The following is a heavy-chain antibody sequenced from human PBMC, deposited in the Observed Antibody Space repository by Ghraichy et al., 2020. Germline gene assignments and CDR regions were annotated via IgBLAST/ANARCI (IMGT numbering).Heavy chain of an antibody. V-gene: IGHV4-59*01. Sequence: SETLSLTCTVSGGSISSYYWSWIRQPPGKGLEWIGYIYYSGSTNYNPSIKSRVTISVDTSKNQFSLKLSSVTAADTAVYYCARGAGRATLDYWVQGTQVADSS. J-gene: IGHJ4*02. CDR1: GGSISSYY. CDR3: ARGAGRATLDY. CDR2: IYYSGST.